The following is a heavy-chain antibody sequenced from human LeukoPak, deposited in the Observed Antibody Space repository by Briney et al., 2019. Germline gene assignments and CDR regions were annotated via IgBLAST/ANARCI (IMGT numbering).Heavy chain of an antibody. CDR1: GFTFSSSG. CDR3: AKYNVVVVAATLYYYYYMDV. CDR2: IRYDGSDK. D-gene: IGHD2-15*01. V-gene: IGHV3-30*02. J-gene: IGHJ6*03. Sequence: PGGSLRLSCAASGFTFSSSGMHWVRQTPGKGLEWVAFIRYDGSDKSYADSVKGRFTISRDNSKNTVHLQINSLRAEDTAVYYCAKYNVVVVAATLYYYYYMDVWGKGTTVTISS.